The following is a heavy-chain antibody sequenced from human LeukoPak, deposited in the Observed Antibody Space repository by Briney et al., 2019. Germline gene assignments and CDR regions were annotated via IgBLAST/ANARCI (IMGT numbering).Heavy chain of an antibody. D-gene: IGHD2-15*01. J-gene: IGHJ5*02. CDR2: IYYSGST. Sequence: SETLSLTCTVSGGSISGYYWSCIRQPPGRGLEWIGYIYYSGSTYYNPSLKSRVTISVDTSKNQFSLKLSSVTAADTAVYYCARSRVVAATGWFDPWGQGTLVTVSS. V-gene: IGHV4-59*06. CDR1: GGSISGYY. CDR3: ARSRVVAATGWFDP.